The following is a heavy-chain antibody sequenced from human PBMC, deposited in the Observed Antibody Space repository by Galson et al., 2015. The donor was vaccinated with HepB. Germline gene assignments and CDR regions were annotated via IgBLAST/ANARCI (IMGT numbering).Heavy chain of an antibody. D-gene: IGHD5-18*01. CDR1: GGSINSGAYS. V-gene: IGHV4-30-4*07. CDR2: IYDSGNT. Sequence: TLSLTCAVSGGSINSGAYSWSWIRQPPGKGLEWIGYIYDSGNTYYNPSLKSRVSIPLDTSKKQFSLNLGSVTAADTAVYYCARASPGYAYGTGDAFDIWGQGTLVTVSA. J-gene: IGHJ3*02. CDR3: ARASPGYAYGTGDAFDI.